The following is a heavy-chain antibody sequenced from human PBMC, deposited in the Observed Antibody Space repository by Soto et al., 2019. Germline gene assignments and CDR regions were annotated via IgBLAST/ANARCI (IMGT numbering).Heavy chain of an antibody. CDR1: GFTFSTYP. V-gene: IGHV3-23*01. CDR2: IGGSGGST. D-gene: IGHD6-19*01. Sequence: EVQFLESGGGLVQPGGSLRLSCAASGFTFSTYPMSWVRQAPGMGLEWVSLIGGSGGSTYYADSVKGRFTISRDNSKNTLYMQMNSLRAEDTAVYYCAKRDAVAGANDYWGQGTLVTVSS. J-gene: IGHJ4*02. CDR3: AKRDAVAGANDY.